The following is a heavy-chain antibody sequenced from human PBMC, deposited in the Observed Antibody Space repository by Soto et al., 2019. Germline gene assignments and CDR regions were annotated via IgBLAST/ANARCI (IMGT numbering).Heavy chain of an antibody. D-gene: IGHD3-10*01. Sequence: ASVKVSCKATGYTFSAYTMNWVRQAPGQSLEWMGWINAGSGNTKYSQNFQGRVSITRDTSASTVYMELTGLTSEDTAVYYCARDTPKFGPRANDAIDIWGQGTMVTVSS. CDR2: INAGSGNT. J-gene: IGHJ3*02. CDR3: ARDTPKFGPRANDAIDI. V-gene: IGHV1-3*01. CDR1: GYTFSAYT.